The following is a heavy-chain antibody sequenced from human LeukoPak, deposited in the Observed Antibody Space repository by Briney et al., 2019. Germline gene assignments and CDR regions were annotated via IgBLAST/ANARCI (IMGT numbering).Heavy chain of an antibody. CDR2: INPNSGGT. D-gene: IGHD2-2*01. J-gene: IGHJ4*02. CDR3: ARVLHCSSTSCYSRGSFDY. V-gene: IGHV1-2*02. Sequence: ASVKVSCEASGYTFTSYYMHWVRQAPGQGLEWMGWINPNSGGTNYAQKFQGRVTMTRDTSISTAYMELSRLRSDDTAVYYCARVLHCSSTSCYSRGSFDYWGQGTLVTVSS. CDR1: GYTFTSYY.